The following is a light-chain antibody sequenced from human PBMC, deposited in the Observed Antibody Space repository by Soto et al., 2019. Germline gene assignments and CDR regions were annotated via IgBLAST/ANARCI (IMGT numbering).Light chain of an antibody. J-gene: IGKJ5*01. Sequence: DIQMTQSPSSLSASVVDRVTITCRASQSISSYLNWYQQKPGKAPKLLIYAASSLQSGVPSRFSGSGSGTDFTLTISSLQPEDFATYYCQPRYSTLTVGQGTRLEIK. CDR1: QSISSY. CDR3: QPRYSTLT. CDR2: AAS. V-gene: IGKV1-39*01.